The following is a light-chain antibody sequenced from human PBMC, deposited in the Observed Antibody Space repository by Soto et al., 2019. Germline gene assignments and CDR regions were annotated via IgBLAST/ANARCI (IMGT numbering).Light chain of an antibody. CDR3: QKYNSAPWT. CDR2: AAS. CDR1: QVINNY. Sequence: DIQMTQSPSSLSASVGDRVTITCRASQVINNYLAWYQQKPGEVPKLLIYAASTLQSGVPFRFSGSGSGTDFTLTISSLQPEDVATYYCQKYNSAPWTFGQGTKVEIK. V-gene: IGKV1-27*01. J-gene: IGKJ1*01.